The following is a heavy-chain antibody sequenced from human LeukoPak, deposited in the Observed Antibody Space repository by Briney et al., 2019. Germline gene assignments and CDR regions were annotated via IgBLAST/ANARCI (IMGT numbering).Heavy chain of an antibody. D-gene: IGHD4-23*01. V-gene: IGHV4-30-4*08. J-gene: IGHJ4*02. CDR1: GGSISSGDYY. Sequence: SQTLSLTCSVSGGSISSGDYYWSWIRQPPGKGLEWIGYIYYSGSTYYNPSLKSRVSISVGTSKNQFSLKLSSVTATDTAVYYCARGLRWYSYFDYWGQGTLVTVFS. CDR3: ARGLRWYSYFDY. CDR2: IYYSGST.